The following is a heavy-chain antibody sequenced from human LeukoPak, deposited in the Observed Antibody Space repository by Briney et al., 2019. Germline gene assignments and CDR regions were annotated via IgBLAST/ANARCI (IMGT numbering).Heavy chain of an antibody. CDR2: IYSGGST. CDR1: GLTVSSNY. D-gene: IGHD3-10*01. Sequence: GGSLRLSCAASGLTVSSNYMSWVRQAPGKGLEWVSVIYSGGSTYYADSVKGRFTISRDNSKNTLYLQMNSLRAEDTAVYYCARARASGTYADYWGQGTLVTVSS. V-gene: IGHV3-53*01. CDR3: ARARASGTYADY. J-gene: IGHJ4*02.